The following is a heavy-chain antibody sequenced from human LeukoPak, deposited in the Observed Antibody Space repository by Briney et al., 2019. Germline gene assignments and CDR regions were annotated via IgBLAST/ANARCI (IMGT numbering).Heavy chain of an antibody. Sequence: SETLSLTCTVSGGSISSSSYYWGWIRQPPGKGLEWIGSIYYSGSTYYNPSLKSRVTISVDMSKNQFSLKLSSVTAADTAVYYCARATYSSSWYADYWGQGTLVTVSS. V-gene: IGHV4-39*07. CDR2: IYYSGST. J-gene: IGHJ4*02. D-gene: IGHD6-13*01. CDR1: GGSISSSSYY. CDR3: ARATYSSSWYADY.